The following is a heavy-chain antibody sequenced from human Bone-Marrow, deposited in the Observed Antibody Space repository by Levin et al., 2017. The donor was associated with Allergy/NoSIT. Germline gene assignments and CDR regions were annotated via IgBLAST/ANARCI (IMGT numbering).Heavy chain of an antibody. V-gene: IGHV3-53*01. D-gene: IGHD3-16*01. CDR3: TGGPSGVRS. Sequence: GESLKISCAASGFTVSNNYMSWVRQAPGKGLEWVSLIYSRGGTNYADSVKGLFTISRDSSKNTLYLQMNSLRAEDTAVYYCTGGPSGVRSWGQGTLVTVSS. CDR1: GFTVSNNY. J-gene: IGHJ4*02. CDR2: IYSRGGT.